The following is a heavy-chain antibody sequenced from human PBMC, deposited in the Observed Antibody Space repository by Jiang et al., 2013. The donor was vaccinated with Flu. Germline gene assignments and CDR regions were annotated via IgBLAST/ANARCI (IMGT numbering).Heavy chain of an antibody. Sequence: QLLESGGGVVQPGRSLRLSCAASGFTFSTYGMHWVRHTPGKGPEWVAVIWYDGSNKYYADSVKGRFTISRDNSKNTLYLQMNSLRAEDTAVYYCARNYYDSSGYNYDAFDIWGQGTMVTVSS. D-gene: IGHD3-22*01. CDR1: GFTFSTYG. V-gene: IGHV3-33*01. CDR3: ARNYYDSSGYNYDAFDI. CDR2: IWYDGSNK. J-gene: IGHJ3*02.